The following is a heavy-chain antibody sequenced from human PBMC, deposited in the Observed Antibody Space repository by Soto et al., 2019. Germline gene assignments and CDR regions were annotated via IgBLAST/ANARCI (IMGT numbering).Heavy chain of an antibody. D-gene: IGHD2-21*01. Sequence: SETLSLTCTFSGDSVTSHYLTWIRQSPGKGLEWIGYINYTGSSHYNPSLKSRLTLSVDTSRSQFTLKLNSVTAADTAVYYCARGSIPSRGVFGYWGEGTQVTVSS. V-gene: IGHV4-59*02. CDR1: GDSVTSHY. CDR2: INYTGSS. J-gene: IGHJ4*02. CDR3: ARGSIPSRGVFGY.